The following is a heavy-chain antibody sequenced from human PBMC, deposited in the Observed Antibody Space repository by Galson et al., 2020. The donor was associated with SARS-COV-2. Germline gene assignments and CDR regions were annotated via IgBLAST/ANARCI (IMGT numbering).Heavy chain of an antibody. V-gene: IGHV3-7*02. CDR2: INPGGSEK. CDR3: RGSATTPIGDY. Sequence: QLGESLKISCAASGFTFSSYWMSWVRQAPGKGLEWVAHINPGGSEKYYVDSVKGRFTISRDNAKNSLYLQMNSLGADDTAIYYCRGSATTPIGDYWGQGTLVTVSS. D-gene: IGHD2-15*01. J-gene: IGHJ4*02. CDR1: GFTFSSYW.